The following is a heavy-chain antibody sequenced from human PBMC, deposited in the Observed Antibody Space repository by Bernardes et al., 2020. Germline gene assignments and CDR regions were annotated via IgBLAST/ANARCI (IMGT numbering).Heavy chain of an antibody. CDR3: ATGLRRVITMVRGVIIPVYYYYGMDV. CDR2: FDPEDGET. V-gene: IGHV1-24*01. J-gene: IGHJ6*02. CDR1: GYTLTELS. D-gene: IGHD3-10*01. Sequence: VKVSCKVSGYTLTELSMHWVRQAPGKGLEWMGGFDPEDGETIYAQKFQGRVTMTEDTSTDTAYMELSSLRSGDTAVYYCATGLRRVITMVRGVIIPVYYYYGMDVWGQGTTVTVSS.